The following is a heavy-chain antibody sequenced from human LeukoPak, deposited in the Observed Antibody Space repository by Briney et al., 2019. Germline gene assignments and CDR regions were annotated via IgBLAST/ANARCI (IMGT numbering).Heavy chain of an antibody. CDR2: MNPNSGNT. J-gene: IGHJ4*02. CDR3: EGVVGAKEHGGVDS. CDR1: GYTFTSYD. V-gene: IGHV1-8*01. Sequence: ASVKVSCKASGYTFTSYDINWVRQATGQGLEWMGWMNPNSGNTGYAQKFQGRVTMTRNTSISTAYMELSSLRSEDTAVYYCEGVVGAKEHGGVDSGGKGTLAPAPS. D-gene: IGHD1-26*01.